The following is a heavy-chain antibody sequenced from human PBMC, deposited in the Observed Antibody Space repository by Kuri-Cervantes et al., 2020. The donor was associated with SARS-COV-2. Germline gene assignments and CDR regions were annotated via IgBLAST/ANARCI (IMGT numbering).Heavy chain of an antibody. V-gene: IGHV1-2*02. Sequence: ASVKVSCKASGYTFTGYYMHWVRQAPGQGLEWMGWINPNSGGTNYAQKFQGRVTMTRDTYISTAYMELSRLRSDDTAVYYCATGNYYYYYMDVWGKGTTVTVSS. CDR3: ATGNYYYYYMDV. CDR2: INPNSGGT. D-gene: IGHD6-13*01. CDR1: GYTFTGYY. J-gene: IGHJ6*03.